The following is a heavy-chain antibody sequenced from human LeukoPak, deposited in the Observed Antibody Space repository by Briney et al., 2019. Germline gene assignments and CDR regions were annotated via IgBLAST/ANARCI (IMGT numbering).Heavy chain of an antibody. CDR2: IYYNGNT. J-gene: IGHJ6*02. CDR3: ARGRSNYYGMDV. D-gene: IGHD1-26*01. Sequence: SETLSLTCSVSDGSINSYYWNWIRRPPGKGLEWIGYIYYNGNTNYSPSLKSRVTMSVDTSKNLFSLKVSSVTAADTAVYYCARGRSNYYGMDVWGQGTTVTVFS. CDR1: DGSINSYY. V-gene: IGHV4-59*01.